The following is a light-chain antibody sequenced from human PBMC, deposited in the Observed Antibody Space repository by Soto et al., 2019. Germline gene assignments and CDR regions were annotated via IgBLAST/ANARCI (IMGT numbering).Light chain of an antibody. CDR3: QQRSKWPIT. V-gene: IGKV3-15*01. J-gene: IGKJ5*01. Sequence: EMVMTQSPAILSVSPGESATLSCRASQSVNSNYLAWYQQHPGQPPRLLIYGISTRATGIPARFSGSGSGTEFSLTISSLQSEDFAVYYCQQRSKWPITFGQGTRLEIK. CDR1: QSVNSN. CDR2: GIS.